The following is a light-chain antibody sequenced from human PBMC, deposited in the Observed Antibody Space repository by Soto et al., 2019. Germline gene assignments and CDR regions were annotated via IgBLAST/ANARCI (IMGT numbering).Light chain of an antibody. J-gene: IGKJ4*01. V-gene: IGKV1-27*01. CDR2: AAS. CDR1: QGIINY. Sequence: DIQMTQSPSSLSASVGDSVTITCRASQGIINYLAWYQQKPGKVPKLLIYAASTLQSGFPSRFSGGGSGTFFSLTISSLQPEDVATYYCQKYDSAPLSFGGGTSVEIK. CDR3: QKYDSAPLS.